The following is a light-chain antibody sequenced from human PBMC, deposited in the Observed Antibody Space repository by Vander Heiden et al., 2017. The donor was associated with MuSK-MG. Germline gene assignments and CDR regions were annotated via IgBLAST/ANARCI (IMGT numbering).Light chain of an antibody. CDR3: QQYSSFSRT. CDR2: GAS. J-gene: IGKJ2*01. CDR1: QTISNW. Sequence: DIQMTQSPSTLSASVGDRVTITCRASQTISNWLAWYQQKPGKAPKLLIYGASTLESGVQSRFSGSGSGTEFTLTISSLQPDDFAIYYCQQYSSFSRTFGQGTKLELK. V-gene: IGKV1-5*03.